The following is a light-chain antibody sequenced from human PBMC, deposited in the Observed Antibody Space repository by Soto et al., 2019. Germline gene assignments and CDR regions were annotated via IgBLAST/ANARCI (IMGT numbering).Light chain of an antibody. CDR1: SSDVGTYNS. Sequence: LTQPAAVSGSPGQSIAISCTGTSSDVGTYNSVSWYQQYPGKAPKLMIHDVSNRPSGVSDRFSGSKSGNTASLTISGLQSEDEADYYCSSYTSSSSYVFGSGTRSPS. CDR2: DVS. CDR3: SSYTSSSSYV. J-gene: IGLJ1*01. V-gene: IGLV2-14*01.